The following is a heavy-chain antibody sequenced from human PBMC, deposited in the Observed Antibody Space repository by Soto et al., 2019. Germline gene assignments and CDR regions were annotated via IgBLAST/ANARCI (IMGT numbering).Heavy chain of an antibody. D-gene: IGHD2-2*01. V-gene: IGHV4-4*02. CDR2: IFQSGST. J-gene: IGHJ3*02. Sequence: SETVSLTCDVSGGSINSYYWWSWVRQTPEKGLEWIGEIFQSGSTRYNPSLQSRVTISVDKSNNQFSLNLNSVTAADTAVYYCARGCSSCLTGFDIWGQGTLVTVSS. CDR1: GGSINSYYW. CDR3: ARGCSSCLTGFDI.